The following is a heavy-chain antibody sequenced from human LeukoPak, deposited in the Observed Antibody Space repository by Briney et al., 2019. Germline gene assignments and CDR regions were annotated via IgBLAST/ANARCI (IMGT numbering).Heavy chain of an antibody. CDR2: ISYDGSNK. V-gene: IGHV3-30*18. D-gene: IGHD4-23*01. CDR3: AKEYQGPGGFDY. CDR1: GFTFSSYG. Sequence: PGGSLRLSCAASGFTFSSYGMHWVRQAPGKGLEWVAVISYDGSNKYYADSVKGRFTISRDNSKNTLYLQMNSLRAEDTAVYYCAKEYQGPGGFDYRGQGTLVTVSS. J-gene: IGHJ4*02.